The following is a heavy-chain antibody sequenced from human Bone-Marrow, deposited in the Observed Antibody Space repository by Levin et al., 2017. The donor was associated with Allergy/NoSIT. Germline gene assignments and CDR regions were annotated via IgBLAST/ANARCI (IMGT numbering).Heavy chain of an antibody. J-gene: IGHJ4*02. V-gene: IGHV3-23*01. CDR2: IGGSGDDS. CDR1: GFTFSTFA. CDR3: AKKDWGDTTGPPILNN. D-gene: IGHD3/OR15-3a*01. Sequence: PGESLKISCAASGFTFSTFAMSWVRQAPGKGLEWVAAIGGSGDDSSHADSVKGRFIISRDNSINTLYLQMNRLKDEDTAVYYCAKKDWGDTTGPPILNNWGQGTLVTVSS.